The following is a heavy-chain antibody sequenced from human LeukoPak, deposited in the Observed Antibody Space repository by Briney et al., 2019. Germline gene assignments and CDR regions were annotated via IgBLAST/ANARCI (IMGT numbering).Heavy chain of an antibody. J-gene: IGHJ5*02. CDR3: ARDVHGDYGSGWFDP. Sequence: SVKVSCKASGGTFSSYAISWVRQAPGQGLEWLGGVMPLFGTAGYAQKFQGRVTITKDESTRTVYLELTSLTSDDTAVYYCARDVHGDYGSGWFDPWGQGTLVSVPS. V-gene: IGHV1-69*05. CDR2: VMPLFGTA. CDR1: GGTFSSYA. D-gene: IGHD4-17*01.